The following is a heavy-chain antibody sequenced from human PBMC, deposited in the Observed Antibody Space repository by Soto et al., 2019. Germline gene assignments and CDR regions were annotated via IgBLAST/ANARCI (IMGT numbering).Heavy chain of an antibody. Sequence: GGSLRLSCAGSGFTFSGYAMNWVRQAPGKGLEWVSIISSRGDRTSYAESVKGRFTISRDDSKNTLFLHMNSLGAEDTAVYYCAKETGYSYGFQPNALDVWGQGTTATVSS. CDR3: AKETGYSYGFQPNALDV. CDR2: ISSRGDRT. V-gene: IGHV3-23*01. D-gene: IGHD5-18*01. CDR1: GFTFSGYA. J-gene: IGHJ6*02.